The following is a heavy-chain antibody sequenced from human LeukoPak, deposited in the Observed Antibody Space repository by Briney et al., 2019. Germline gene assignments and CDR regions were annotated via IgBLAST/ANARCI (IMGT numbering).Heavy chain of an antibody. CDR3: ARWGVPAAGLEDSFDY. CDR1: GGSISSSSYY. D-gene: IGHD2-2*01. CDR2: IYYSGST. V-gene: IGHV4-39*07. J-gene: IGHJ4*02. Sequence: PSETLSLTCTVSGGSISSSSYYWGWIRQPPGKGLEWIGSIYYSGSTYYNPSLKSRVTISVDTSKNQFSLRLSSVTAADTAVYYCARWGVPAAGLEDSFDYWGQGTLVTVSS.